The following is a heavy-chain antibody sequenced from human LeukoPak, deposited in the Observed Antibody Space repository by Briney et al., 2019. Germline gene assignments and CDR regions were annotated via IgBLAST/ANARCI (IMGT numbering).Heavy chain of an antibody. CDR2: IYHSGST. CDR1: GYSISSGYY. D-gene: IGHD5-18*01. CDR3: AREAYSYGYYFDY. J-gene: IGHJ4*02. Sequence: PSETLSLTCAVSGYSISSGYYWGWIRPPPGKGLEWIGIIYHSGSTYYNPSLKGRVTISVDTSKNQFSLKLSSVTAADTAVYYCAREAYSYGYYFDYWGQGTLVTVSS. V-gene: IGHV4-38-2*02.